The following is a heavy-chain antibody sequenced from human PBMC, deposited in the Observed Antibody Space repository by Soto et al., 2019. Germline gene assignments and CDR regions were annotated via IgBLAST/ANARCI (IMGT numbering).Heavy chain of an antibody. CDR1: GGTFSSYA. V-gene: IGHV1-69*01. J-gene: IGHJ3*02. D-gene: IGHD3-3*01. CDR3: ARDHKRTIFGVVIISAFDI. Sequence: QVQLVQSGAEVKKPGSSVKVSCKASGGTFSSYAISWVRQAPGQGLEWMGGIIPIFGTANYAQKFQGRVTITADESTSTAYMELSSLRSEDTAVYYCARDHKRTIFGVVIISAFDIWGQGTMVTVSS. CDR2: IIPIFGTA.